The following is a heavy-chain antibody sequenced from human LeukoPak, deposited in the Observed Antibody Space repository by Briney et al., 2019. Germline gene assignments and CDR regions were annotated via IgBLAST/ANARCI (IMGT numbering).Heavy chain of an antibody. D-gene: IGHD2-2*01. CDR2: ISYDGSNK. CDR1: GFTFSSYG. CDR3: ARVRLGLTKGIVVVPAARVDYYYYYMDV. J-gene: IGHJ6*03. V-gene: IGHV3-30*03. Sequence: GGSLRLSCAASGFTFSSYGMHWVRQAPGKGLEWVAVISYDGSNKYYADSVKGRFTISRDNSKNTLYLQMNSLRAEDTAVYYCARVRLGLTKGIVVVPAARVDYYYYYMDVWGKGTTVTVSS.